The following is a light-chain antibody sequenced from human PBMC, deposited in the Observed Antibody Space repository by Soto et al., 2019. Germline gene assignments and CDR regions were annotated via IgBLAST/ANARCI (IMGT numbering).Light chain of an antibody. CDR3: QHYNSYSEA. CDR1: QSISTW. J-gene: IGKJ1*01. Sequence: DIQMTQSPSTLSASVGDRVTITCRASQSISTWLAWYQQTPGKVPKLLIYDASTLESGVPSRFSGSGSGTEFTLTISSLQPDDFATYYCQHYNSYSEAFGQGTKV. CDR2: DAS. V-gene: IGKV1-5*01.